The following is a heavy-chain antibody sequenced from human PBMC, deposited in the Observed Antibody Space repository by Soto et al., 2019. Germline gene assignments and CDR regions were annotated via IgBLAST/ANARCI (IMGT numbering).Heavy chain of an antibody. Sequence: PSETLSLTCTVSGGSISSGDYYWSWIRQPPGKGLEWIGYIHYSGSTYYNPSLKSRVTISVDTSKNQFSLKLSSVTAADTAVYYCARETYYDFWSGYAIAYYFDYWGQGTLVTVSS. V-gene: IGHV4-30-4*01. D-gene: IGHD3-3*01. CDR1: GGSISSGDYY. J-gene: IGHJ4*02. CDR2: IHYSGST. CDR3: ARETYYDFWSGYAIAYYFDY.